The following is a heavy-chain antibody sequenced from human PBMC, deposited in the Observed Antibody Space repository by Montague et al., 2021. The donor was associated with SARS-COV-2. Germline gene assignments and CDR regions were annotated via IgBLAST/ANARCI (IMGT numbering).Heavy chain of an antibody. CDR3: ARGGDYGGTWYSFLQN. J-gene: IGHJ1*01. CDR2: TFYRSQWHT. CDR1: GDSVSSDTAA. Sequence: CAISGDSVSSDTAAWHWIRQSPSRGLEWLGRTFYRSQWHTDSAASVRSRISFSGDISKNQFSLHLNPVTPEDTAIYYCARGGDYGGTWYSFLQNWGQGTLVIVSS. D-gene: IGHD4-17*01. V-gene: IGHV6-1*01.